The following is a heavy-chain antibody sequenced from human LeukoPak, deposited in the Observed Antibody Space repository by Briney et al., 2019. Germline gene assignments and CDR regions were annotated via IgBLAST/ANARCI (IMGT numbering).Heavy chain of an antibody. V-gene: IGHV3-23*01. CDR1: GFTVSSNY. Sequence: PGGSLRLSCAASGFTVSSNYMSWVRQAPGKGLEWVSVISGSGGSTYYADSVKGRFTISRDNSKNTLYLQMNSLRAEDTAVYYCAKGTDNTIVVVTFDYWGQGTLVTVSS. D-gene: IGHD3-22*01. CDR3: AKGTDNTIVVVTFDY. J-gene: IGHJ4*02. CDR2: ISGSGGST.